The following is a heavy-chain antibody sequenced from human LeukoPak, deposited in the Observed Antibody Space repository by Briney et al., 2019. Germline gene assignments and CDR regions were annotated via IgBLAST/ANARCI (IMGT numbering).Heavy chain of an antibody. CDR2: ISTSSSTI. J-gene: IGHJ4*02. D-gene: IGHD3-3*01. Sequence: GGSLRLSCAASGFTFSSYSMNWVRQAQGKGLEWVSYISTSSSTIYYADSVKGRFTISRDNAKNSLYLQMNSLRAEDTAVYYCARGDFWSGFDYWGQGTLVTVSS. V-gene: IGHV3-48*01. CDR3: ARGDFWSGFDY. CDR1: GFTFSSYS.